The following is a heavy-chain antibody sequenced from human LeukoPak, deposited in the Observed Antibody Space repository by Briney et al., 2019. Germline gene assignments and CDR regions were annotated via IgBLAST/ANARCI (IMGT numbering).Heavy chain of an antibody. J-gene: IGHJ4*02. CDR1: GYTFTGYN. D-gene: IGHD3-10*01. CDR2: INPNSGGT. V-gene: IGHV1-2*02. CDR3: AREPPGSGSPSGDY. Sequence: ASVKVSCKASGYTFTGYNMHWVRLAPGQGLEWMGWINPNSGGTNYAQKFQGRVTMTRDTSISTAYMELSRLRSDDTAVYYRAREPPGSGSPSGDYWGQGTLVTVSS.